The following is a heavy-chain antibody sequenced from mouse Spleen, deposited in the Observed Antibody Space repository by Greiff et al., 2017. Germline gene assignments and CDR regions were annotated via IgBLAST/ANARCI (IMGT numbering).Heavy chain of an antibody. CDR2: IDPANGNT. CDR3: ARDYDYDVGAMDY. D-gene: IGHD2-4*01. CDR1: GFNIKDTY. J-gene: IGHJ4*01. Sequence: EVQLQQSGAELVKPGASVKLSCTASGFNIKDTYMHWVKQRPEQGLEWIGRIDPANGNTKYDPKFQGKATITADTSSNTAYLQLSSLTSEDTAVYYCARDYDYDVGAMDYWGQGTSVTVSS. V-gene: IGHV14-3*02.